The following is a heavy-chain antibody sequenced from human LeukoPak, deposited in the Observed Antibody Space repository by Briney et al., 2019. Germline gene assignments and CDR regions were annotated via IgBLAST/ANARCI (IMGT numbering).Heavy chain of an antibody. D-gene: IGHD2-15*01. V-gene: IGHV3-33*06. CDR3: AKDPGVVVAATGWFDP. J-gene: IGHJ5*02. CDR2: IWYDGSNK. CDR1: GFTFGSYG. Sequence: GGSLRLSCAASGFTFGSYGMHWVRQAPGKGLEWVAVIWYDGSNKYYADSVKGRFTISRDNSKNTLYLQMNSLRAEDTAVYYCAKDPGVVVAATGWFDPWGQGTLVTVSS.